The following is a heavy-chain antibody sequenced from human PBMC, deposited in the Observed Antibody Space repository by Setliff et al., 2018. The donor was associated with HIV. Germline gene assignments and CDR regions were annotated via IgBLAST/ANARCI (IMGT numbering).Heavy chain of an antibody. CDR2: IYPGDSDT. D-gene: IGHD1-1*01. V-gene: IGHV5-51*01. CDR3: ARQTVHTTHSLDFGSPNRDYYYGMDV. J-gene: IGHJ6*02. CDR1: GYSFTSYW. Sequence: PGESLKISCKGSGYSFTSYWIGWVRQMPGKGLEWMGIIYPGDSDTRYSPSFQGQVTISADKSISTAYLQWSSLKASDTAMYYCARQTVHTTHSLDFGSPNRDYYYGMDVWGQGTTVTVSS.